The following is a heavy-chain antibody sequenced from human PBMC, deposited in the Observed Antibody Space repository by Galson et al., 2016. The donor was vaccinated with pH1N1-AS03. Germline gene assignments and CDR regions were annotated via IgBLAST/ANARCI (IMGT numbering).Heavy chain of an antibody. J-gene: IGHJ4*02. Sequence: SLRLSCAASGFTFSSFSMSWFRQTPERGLEWVAAITDSSNYIYYTESVKGRFTISRDNAKNSLYLQMNSLRVEDTAFYYCVRGWGRQFFDYWGQGTLVTVSS. CDR3: VRGWGRQFFDY. V-gene: IGHV3-21*01. D-gene: IGHD3-16*01. CDR1: GFTFSSFS. CDR2: ITDSSNYI.